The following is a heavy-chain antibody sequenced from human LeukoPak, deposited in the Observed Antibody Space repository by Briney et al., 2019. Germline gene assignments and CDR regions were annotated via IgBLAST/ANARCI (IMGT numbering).Heavy chain of an antibody. CDR3: AREMSGSNDAFDI. Sequence: SGGSLRLSCAASGFTLSSYDMHWVRQATGEGLEWLSMIYKAGNTYYTGSVKGRFTISRENAKNSLYLQMNSLTAGDTAVYYCAREMSGSNDAFDIWGPGTMVTVSS. J-gene: IGHJ3*02. CDR1: GFTLSSYD. CDR2: IYKAGNT. D-gene: IGHD3-10*01. V-gene: IGHV3-13*01.